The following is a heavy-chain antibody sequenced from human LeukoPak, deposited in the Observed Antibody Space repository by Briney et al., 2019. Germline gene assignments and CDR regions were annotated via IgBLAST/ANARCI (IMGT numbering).Heavy chain of an antibody. J-gene: IGHJ3*02. CDR2: ISYDGSNK. D-gene: IGHD3-22*01. CDR1: GFTFSSYA. CDR3: AKDMALTGYYYDKEDAFDI. V-gene: IGHV3-30*04. Sequence: PGGSLRLSCAASGFTFSSYAMHWVRQAPGKGLEWVAVISYDGSNKYYADSVKGRFTISRDNSKNTLYLQMNSLRAEDTAVYYCAKDMALTGYYYDKEDAFDIWGQGTMVTVSS.